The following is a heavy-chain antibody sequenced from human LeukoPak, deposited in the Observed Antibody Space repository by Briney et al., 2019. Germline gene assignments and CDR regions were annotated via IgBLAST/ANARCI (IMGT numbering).Heavy chain of an antibody. CDR1: GGSISSGSYY. D-gene: IGHD3-3*01. CDR2: IYTSGCT. Sequence: PSQTLSLTCTVSGGSISSGSYYWSWIRQPAGKGLEWFGRIYTSGCTNYSPSLKSRVTISVDTSKNQFSLKLSSVTAADTAVYYCARATIFGVVILDWGQGTMVTVSS. CDR3: ARATIFGVVILD. J-gene: IGHJ3*01. V-gene: IGHV4-61*02.